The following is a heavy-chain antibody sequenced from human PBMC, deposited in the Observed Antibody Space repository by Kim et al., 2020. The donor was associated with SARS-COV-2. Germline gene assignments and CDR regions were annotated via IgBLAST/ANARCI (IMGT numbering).Heavy chain of an antibody. CDR1: GFTFSSYA. J-gene: IGHJ5*02. CDR3: AKPVWRYVCSGGSCPRWFDP. CDR2: ISGSGGST. D-gene: IGHD2-15*01. V-gene: IGHV3-23*01. Sequence: GGSLRLSCAASGFTFSSYAMSWVRQAPGNGLEWVSAISGSGGSTYYADSVKGRFTISRDNSKNTLYLQMNSLRAEDTAVYYCAKPVWRYVCSGGSCPRWFDPWGQGTLVTVSS.